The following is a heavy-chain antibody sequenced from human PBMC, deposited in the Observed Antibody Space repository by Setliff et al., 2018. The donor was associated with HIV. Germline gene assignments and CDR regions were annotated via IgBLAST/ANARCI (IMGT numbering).Heavy chain of an antibody. CDR2: IDDSGSI. J-gene: IGHJ4*02. CDR1: TESLTRYD. CDR3: ARLSGGMVPSY. D-gene: IGHD3-10*01. V-gene: IGHV4-34*01. Sequence: LTCAVYTESLTRYDWAWIRQSPEKGLEWIGEIDDSGSIIYNPSLKSRVTISVDPSKNQILLRLSSVTAADTAVYYCARLSGGMVPSYWGQGTLVTVSS.